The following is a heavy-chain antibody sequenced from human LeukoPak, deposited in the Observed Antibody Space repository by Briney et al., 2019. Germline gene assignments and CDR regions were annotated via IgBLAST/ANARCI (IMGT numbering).Heavy chain of an antibody. V-gene: IGHV1-2*02. D-gene: IGHD4-17*01. CDR1: GYTFTGYY. CDR2: INPNSGGT. J-gene: IGHJ5*02. Sequence: ASVKVSCKASGYTFTGYYMHWVRQAPGQGLEWMGWINPNSGGTNYAQKFQGRVTMTRDTSISTAYMELSRPRSDDTAVYYCALMTTVTLGVNTGRKNWFDPWGQGTLVTVSS. CDR3: ALMTTVTLGVNTGRKNWFDP.